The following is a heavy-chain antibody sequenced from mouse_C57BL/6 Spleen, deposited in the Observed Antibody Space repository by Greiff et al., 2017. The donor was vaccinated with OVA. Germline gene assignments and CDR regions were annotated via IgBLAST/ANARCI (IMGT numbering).Heavy chain of an antibody. CDR2: IRSKSSNYAT. J-gene: IGHJ3*01. CDR1: GFTFNTYA. Sequence: EVQLVESGGGLVQPKGSLKLSCAASGFTFNTYAMHWVRQAPGKGLEWVARIRSKSSNYATYYADSVKDRFTISRDDSQSMLYLQMNNLKTEDTAMYYCVRDEDYDYDGGFAYWGQGTLVTVSA. CDR3: VRDEDYDYDGGFAY. V-gene: IGHV10-3*01. D-gene: IGHD2-4*01.